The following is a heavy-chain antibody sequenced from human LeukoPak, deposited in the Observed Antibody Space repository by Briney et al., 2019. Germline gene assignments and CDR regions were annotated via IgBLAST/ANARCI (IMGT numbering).Heavy chain of an antibody. CDR2: ISSSSIYI. D-gene: IGHD5-18*01. CDR3: AREVDTAGNNWFDP. J-gene: IGHJ5*02. Sequence: GGSLRLSCAPSGFTFRCYTMNWVRQAPGKGLEWVSSISSSSIYIYYADSVRGRLTISRHNAKHSLSLQMNSQRAEDTAVYYCAREVDTAGNNWFDPWGQGTLVTVSS. V-gene: IGHV3-21*01. CDR1: GFTFRCYT.